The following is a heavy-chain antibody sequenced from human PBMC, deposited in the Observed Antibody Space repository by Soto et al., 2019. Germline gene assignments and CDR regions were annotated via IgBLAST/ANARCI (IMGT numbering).Heavy chain of an antibody. V-gene: IGHV4-59*01. D-gene: IGHD5-18*01. CDR2: IDDSGST. CDR3: ARDLGTVRGWFDT. Sequence: XETLSLSCTVSGGSIINYDWSWIRQSPGEGLEWIGYIDDSGSTNYNPTLKSRVTISLDTPNNQFSLQLNSVTAADTALYYCARDLGTVRGWFDTWGQGTLVTVSS. CDR1: GGSIINYD. J-gene: IGHJ5*02.